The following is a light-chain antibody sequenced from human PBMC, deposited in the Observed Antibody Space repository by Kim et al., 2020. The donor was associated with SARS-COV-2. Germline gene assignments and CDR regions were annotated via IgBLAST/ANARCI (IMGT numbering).Light chain of an antibody. CDR3: HQYGSSPRT. Sequence: LSPGERATLSCRARQSISRSFLAWYQQKPGQATRLLICGASSRATGIPDRFSRSGSGTEFTLTISRLEPEDFAVYYCHQYGSSPRTFGQGTKLEI. V-gene: IGKV3-20*01. J-gene: IGKJ1*01. CDR1: QSISRSF. CDR2: GAS.